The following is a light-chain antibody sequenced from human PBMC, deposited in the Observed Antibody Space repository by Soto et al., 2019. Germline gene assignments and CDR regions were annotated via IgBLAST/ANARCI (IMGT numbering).Light chain of an antibody. CDR3: QQYNNLPPDT. CDR2: GAS. Sequence: EIILTQSPASLSVSPGERATLSCRASQSVNNNLAWYQQKPGQAPRLLIYGASTRATGISGRLRGSGSGTEFTLAITGLQSEDFAVYFCQQYNNLPPDTLGQGTKLEIK. CDR1: QSVNNN. V-gene: IGKV3-15*01. J-gene: IGKJ2*01.